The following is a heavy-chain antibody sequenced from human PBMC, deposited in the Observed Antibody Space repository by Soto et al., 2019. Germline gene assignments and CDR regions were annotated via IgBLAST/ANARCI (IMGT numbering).Heavy chain of an antibody. CDR3: AREIVTAGGNNYFDP. CDR1: GYTFTSYY. D-gene: IGHD2-21*02. CDR2: INPSGGST. V-gene: IGHV1-46*01. Sequence: VSVKVSCKASGYTFTSYYMHWVRQAPGQGLEWMGIINPSGGSTSYAQKFQGRVTTTRDTSTSTVYMELSSLRSEDTAVYFCAREIVTAGGNNYFDPWGPGTLVTVSS. J-gene: IGHJ5*02.